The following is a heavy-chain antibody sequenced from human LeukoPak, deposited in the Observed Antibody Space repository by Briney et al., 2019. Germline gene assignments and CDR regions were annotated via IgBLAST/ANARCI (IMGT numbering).Heavy chain of an antibody. D-gene: IGHD2-8*02. J-gene: IGHJ4*02. V-gene: IGHV3-30*02. Sequence: GGSLRLSCATSGFTFSHYGMHWVRQAPGRGLDWVAHIRYDESDKYYADSVTGRFTISRDISKNTVYLQMNSLRVEDTAVYYCAKDFYWAFDYWGQGTLVTVSS. CDR1: GFTFSHYG. CDR3: AKDFYWAFDY. CDR2: IRYDESDK.